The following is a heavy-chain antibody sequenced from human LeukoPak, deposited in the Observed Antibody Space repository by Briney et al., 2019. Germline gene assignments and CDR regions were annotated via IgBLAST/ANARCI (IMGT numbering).Heavy chain of an antibody. J-gene: IGHJ4*02. CDR2: TYNGGGT. CDR1: GGSVSSSIYH. CDR3: VRGHGGY. Sequence: SETLSLTCTVSGGSVSSSIYHWFWIRQPPGKGLEWIGFTYNGGGTYYNPSLKSRVTISVDMAKNQFSLKVMSVTAADTAVYYCVRGHGGYWGQGTLVTVSS. V-gene: IGHV4-61*01.